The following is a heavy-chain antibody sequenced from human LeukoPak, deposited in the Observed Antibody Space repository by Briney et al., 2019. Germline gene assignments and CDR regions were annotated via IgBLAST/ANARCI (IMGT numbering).Heavy chain of an antibody. Sequence: SETLSLTCTVSGGSISSGGYYWSWIRQPAGKGLEWIGRIYTSGNTNYNPSLKSRATISVDTSKNQFSLKLSSVTAADTAVYYCARMLYSSSWSYMDVWGKGTTVTVSS. D-gene: IGHD6-6*01. CDR2: IYTSGNT. V-gene: IGHV4-61*02. CDR3: ARMLYSSSWSYMDV. J-gene: IGHJ6*03. CDR1: GGSISSGGYY.